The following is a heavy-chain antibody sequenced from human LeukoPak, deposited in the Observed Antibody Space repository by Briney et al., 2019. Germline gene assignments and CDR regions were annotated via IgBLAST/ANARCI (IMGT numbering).Heavy chain of an antibody. CDR1: DSMSRRFK. J-gene: IGHJ4*02. Sequence: GGSLRLSCASSDSMSRRFKMNWVRQAPGKGLEWVSYISDDSSTIHYADSVKGRFTISRDNAENSLYLQMNSLRAEDTAVYYCARGGYNYGSVFDYWGQGTLVTVSS. CDR2: ISDDSSTI. D-gene: IGHD5-18*01. CDR3: ARGGYNYGSVFDY. V-gene: IGHV3-48*01.